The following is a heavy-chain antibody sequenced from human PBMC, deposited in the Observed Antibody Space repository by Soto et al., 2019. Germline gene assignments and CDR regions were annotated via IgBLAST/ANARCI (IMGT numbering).Heavy chain of an antibody. CDR2: INHSGST. CDR3: ERGLRTQTCNVVVVAAHPQAD. J-gene: IGHJ4*02. CDR1: GGSFSGYC. D-gene: IGHD2-15*01. V-gene: IGHV4-34*01. Sequence: PSQPMSHTRAVDGGSFSGYCWSRISKHPRKGLEWIGEINHSGSTNYNPSRKSRVTISVDTSKNHFSLRLSSVTAADTAVYYCERGLRTQTCNVVVVAAHPQADWGQGTLVTVSS.